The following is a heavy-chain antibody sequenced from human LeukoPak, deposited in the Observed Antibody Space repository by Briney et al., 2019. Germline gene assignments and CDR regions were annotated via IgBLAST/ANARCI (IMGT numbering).Heavy chain of an antibody. CDR3: AKQRGGSGIAFDY. CDR2: VYPGDSDT. Sequence: GESLKISCKGSGYTFSSYWIGWVRQMPGKDLECMGIVYPGDSDTRYSPSFEGQVTISADKSIGTAYLQWSSLKASDTAMYYCAKQRGGSGIAFDYWGQGTLVTVSS. J-gene: IGHJ4*02. CDR1: GYTFSSYW. D-gene: IGHD6-13*01. V-gene: IGHV5-51*01.